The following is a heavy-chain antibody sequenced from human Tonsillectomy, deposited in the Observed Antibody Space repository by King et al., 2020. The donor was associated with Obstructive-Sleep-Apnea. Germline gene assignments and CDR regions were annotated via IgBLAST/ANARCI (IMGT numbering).Heavy chain of an antibody. D-gene: IGHD1-1*01. CDR1: GFTFSSYG. CDR3: ARLRLEEGAFDI. V-gene: IGHV3-30*02. J-gene: IGHJ3*02. CDR2: IRYDGRIQ. Sequence: QLVQSGGGVVQPGGSLRLSCAASGFTFSSYGMHWVRQAPGKGLEWVAFIRYDGRIQYYTDSVKGRFTISRDDSKNTLYLQMNSLRTEDTAVYYCARLRLEEGAFDIWGQGTMVTVSS.